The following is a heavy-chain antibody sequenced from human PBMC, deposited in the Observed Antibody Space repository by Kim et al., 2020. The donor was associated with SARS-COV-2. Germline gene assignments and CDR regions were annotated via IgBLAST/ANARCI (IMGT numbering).Heavy chain of an antibody. J-gene: IGHJ5*02. CDR3: ARGNGDAGNNCFDP. D-gene: IGHD4-4*01. CDR2: ILPVDRNT. V-gene: IGHV1-3*01. Sequence: ASVKVSCKASGYTFTRHAIHWVRQAPGQRLESMACILPVDRNTKYSHKFQGKVTITSDTSASTTYMDLSSVRFEDTAVYYCARGNGDAGNNCFDPWGQGT. CDR1: GYTFTRHA.